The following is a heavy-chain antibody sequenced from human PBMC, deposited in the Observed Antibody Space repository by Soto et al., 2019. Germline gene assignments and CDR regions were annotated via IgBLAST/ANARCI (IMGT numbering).Heavy chain of an antibody. CDR1: GGTFSYYT. J-gene: IGHJ5*02. Sequence: QVQLVQSGAEVKQPGSSVKVSCKASGGTFSYYTVSWVRQAPGQGLEWMGRIIPLLGIANYAPKFQGTVTITAGKSTGSAYMELNNLRSEDTAVYYCARGSVVTTYLTSWFDPWGQGTLVTVSS. CDR3: ARGSVVTTYLTSWFDP. D-gene: IGHD2-21*02. CDR2: IIPLLGIA. V-gene: IGHV1-69*02.